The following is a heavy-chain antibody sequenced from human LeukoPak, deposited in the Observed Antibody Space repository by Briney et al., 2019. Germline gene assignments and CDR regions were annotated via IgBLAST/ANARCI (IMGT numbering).Heavy chain of an antibody. CDR1: GFTFSNYA. Sequence: GGSLRLSCAASGFTFSNYAMHWVRQAPGKGLEWVAVISYDGSNKYYADSVKGRFTISRDNSKNTLYLQMNSLRAEDTAVYYCARDPVGGDGYNWGQGTLVTVSS. D-gene: IGHD5-24*01. V-gene: IGHV3-30-3*01. CDR3: ARDPVGGDGYN. CDR2: ISYDGSNK. J-gene: IGHJ4*02.